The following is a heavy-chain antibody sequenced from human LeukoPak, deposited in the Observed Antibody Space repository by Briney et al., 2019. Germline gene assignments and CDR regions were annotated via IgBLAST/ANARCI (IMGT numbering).Heavy chain of an antibody. V-gene: IGHV3-23*01. Sequence: AGGSLRLSCAASGFTFSTFAMTWVRQAPGKGLEWVSAISGSGGTTYYADSVKGRLTISRDNSNNTLYLQMNSLRAEDTAVYYCAKDRGYWGQGTLVTVSS. CDR1: GFTFSTFA. J-gene: IGHJ4*02. CDR2: ISGSGGTT. CDR3: AKDRGY.